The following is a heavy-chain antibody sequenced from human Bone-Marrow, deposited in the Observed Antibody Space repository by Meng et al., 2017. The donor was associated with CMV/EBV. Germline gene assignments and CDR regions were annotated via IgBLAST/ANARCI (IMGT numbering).Heavy chain of an antibody. CDR3: ARVQPHLPYYYGMDV. CDR2: IYYSGST. V-gene: IGHV4-59*01. CDR1: GGSISSYY. D-gene: IGHD5-18*01. Sequence: SETLSLTCTVSGGSISSYYWSWIRQPPGKGLEWIGYIYYSGSTNYNPSLKSRVTISVDTSKNQFSLKLSSVTAADTAVYYCARVQPHLPYYYGMDVWGQGTTVTGSS. J-gene: IGHJ6*01.